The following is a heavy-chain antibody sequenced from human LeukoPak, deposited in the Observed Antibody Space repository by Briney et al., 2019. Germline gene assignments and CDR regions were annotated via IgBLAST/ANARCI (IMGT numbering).Heavy chain of an antibody. CDR2: IKHDGSEK. Sequence: GGSLRLSCAASGFTFSSYWMSWVRQAPGKGLEWVANIKHDGSEKYYVDSVKGRFTISRDNVKNSLYLQMNSLRAEDTAVYYCARWGLNIAAVAYDYWGHGTLVTVSS. V-gene: IGHV3-7*01. CDR3: ARWGLNIAAVAYDY. J-gene: IGHJ4*01. D-gene: IGHD6-13*01. CDR1: GFTFSSYW.